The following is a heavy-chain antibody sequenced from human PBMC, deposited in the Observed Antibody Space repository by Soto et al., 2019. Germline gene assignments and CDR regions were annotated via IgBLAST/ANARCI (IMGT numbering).Heavy chain of an antibody. V-gene: IGHV3-9*01. Sequence: EVQLVESGGGLVQPGRSLRLSCAASGFTVDDYAMHWVRQAPGKGLEWVSGISWNSETIDYADSVKGRFTISRDNAQRSLFLQMNSLRPDDTALYYCAKDMKWGGMTTIHYFESWGQGTLVTVSS. CDR3: AKDMKWGGMTTIHYFES. J-gene: IGHJ4*02. D-gene: IGHD4-17*01. CDR2: ISWNSETI. CDR1: GFTVDDYA.